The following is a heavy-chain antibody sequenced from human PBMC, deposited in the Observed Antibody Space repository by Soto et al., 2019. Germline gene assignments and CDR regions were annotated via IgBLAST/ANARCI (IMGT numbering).Heavy chain of an antibody. V-gene: IGHV1-2*04. CDR2: INPNSGGT. CDR1: GYTFTGYY. CDR3: ARSSEYYYGPGSYYPFDY. D-gene: IGHD3-10*01. Sequence: ASVKVSCKASGYTFTGYYMHWVRQAPGQGLEWMGWINPNSGGTNYAQKFQGWVTMTRDTSISTAYMELSRLRSDDTAVYYCARSSEYYYGPGSYYPFDYWGQGTLVTVSS. J-gene: IGHJ4*02.